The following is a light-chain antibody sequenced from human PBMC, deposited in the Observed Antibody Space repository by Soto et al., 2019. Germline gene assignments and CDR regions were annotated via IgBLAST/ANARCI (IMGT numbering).Light chain of an antibody. CDR3: QQYGYSFT. Sequence: EIVLTQSPATLSLTPGERATLSCRASQSVNSFLAWYQQKPGQSPRLLIYGASNRATGIPARFSGSGSGTDFTLTISSLEPEDFGVYYCQQYGYSFTFGGGTKVDIK. CDR1: QSVNSF. CDR2: GAS. J-gene: IGKJ4*01. V-gene: IGKV3-11*01.